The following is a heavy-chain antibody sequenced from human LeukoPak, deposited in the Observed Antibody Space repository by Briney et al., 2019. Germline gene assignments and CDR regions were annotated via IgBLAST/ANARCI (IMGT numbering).Heavy chain of an antibody. CDR2: ISGSAGGT. D-gene: IGHD6-6*01. J-gene: IGHJ4*02. Sequence: GGSLRLSCAASGFTFSSYAMSWVRQAPGKGLEWVSAISGSAGGTWYADSVKGRFTISRDNSKNTLYLQMSSLRVDDTAIYYCAKASSSGPNDYWGQGTLVTVSS. CDR1: GFTFSSYA. CDR3: AKASSSGPNDY. V-gene: IGHV3-23*01.